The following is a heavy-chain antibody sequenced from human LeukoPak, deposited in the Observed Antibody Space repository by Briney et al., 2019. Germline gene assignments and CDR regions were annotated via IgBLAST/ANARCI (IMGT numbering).Heavy chain of an antibody. D-gene: IGHD3-22*01. J-gene: IGHJ4*02. V-gene: IGHV4-59*12. Sequence: AETLSLTCTVSGGSISSYYWSWIRQPPGKGLEWIGYIYYSGSTNYNPSLKSRVTISVDTSKNQFSLKLSSVTAADTAVYYCARSKTASYYYDSSGRFDYWGQGTLVTVSS. CDR3: ARSKTASYYYDSSGRFDY. CDR1: GGSISSYY. CDR2: IYYSGST.